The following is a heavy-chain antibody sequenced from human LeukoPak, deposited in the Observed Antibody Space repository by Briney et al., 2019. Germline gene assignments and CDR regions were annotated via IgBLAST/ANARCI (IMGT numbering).Heavy chain of an antibody. Sequence: SVKVSCKASGGTFSSYTISWARQAPGQGLEWMGRIIPILGIANYAQKFQGRVTITADKSTSTAYMELSSLRSEDTAVYYCARVDGTTVTPYYYYGMDVWGQGTTVTVSS. J-gene: IGHJ6*02. CDR2: IIPILGIA. CDR1: GGTFSSYT. CDR3: ARVDGTTVTPYYYYGMDV. V-gene: IGHV1-69*02. D-gene: IGHD4-17*01.